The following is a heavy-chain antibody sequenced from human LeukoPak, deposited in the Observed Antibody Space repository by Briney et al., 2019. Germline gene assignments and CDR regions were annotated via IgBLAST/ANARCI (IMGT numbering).Heavy chain of an antibody. CDR2: ISSSSSYI. CDR3: ARESENYGSGSYFLYYYGMDV. V-gene: IGHV3-21*01. J-gene: IGHJ6*02. D-gene: IGHD3-10*01. Sequence: GGSLRLSCAASGFTFSSYGMHWVRQAPGKGLEWVSSISSSSSYIYYADSVKGRFTISRGNSKNTLYLQMNSLRAEDTAVYYCARESENYGSGSYFLYYYGMDVWGQGTTVTVSS. CDR1: GFTFSSYG.